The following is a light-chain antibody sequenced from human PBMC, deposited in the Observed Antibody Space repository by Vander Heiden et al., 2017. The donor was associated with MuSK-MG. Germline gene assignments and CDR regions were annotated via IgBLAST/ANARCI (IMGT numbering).Light chain of an antibody. V-gene: IGKV3-20*01. J-gene: IGKJ1*01. Sequence: EIVLTQSPGTLSLSPGERATLSCRASQSVSSSYLAWYQQKPGQAPRLRIYGASSRATGIPDRFSGSGSGTVLTLTISRLEPEDFAFYYCQQYCRHRTFGRGTKVEIK. CDR1: QSVSSSY. CDR2: GAS. CDR3: QQYCRHRT.